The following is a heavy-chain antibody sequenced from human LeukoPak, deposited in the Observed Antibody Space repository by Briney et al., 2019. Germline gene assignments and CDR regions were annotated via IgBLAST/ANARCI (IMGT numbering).Heavy chain of an antibody. CDR3: ARDRYDFWSGYYRGWFDP. V-gene: IGHV3-30*03. J-gene: IGHJ5*02. Sequence: TGGSLRLSCAASGFTFSSYGMHWVRQAPGKGLEWVAVISYDGSNKYYADSVKGRFTISRDNSKNTLYLQMNSLRAEDTAVYYCARDRYDFWSGYYRGWFDPWGQGTLVTVSS. D-gene: IGHD3-3*01. CDR2: ISYDGSNK. CDR1: GFTFSSYG.